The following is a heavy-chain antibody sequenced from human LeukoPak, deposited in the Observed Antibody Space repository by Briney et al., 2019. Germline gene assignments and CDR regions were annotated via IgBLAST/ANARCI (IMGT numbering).Heavy chain of an antibody. V-gene: IGHV3-30*02. D-gene: IGHD3-9*01. CDR3: ARGPNYNILTGWRKTYNAFDI. CDR1: GFTVSSYA. CDR2: IRYDGNNK. Sequence: PGGSLRLSCAASGFTVSSYAMHWVRQAPGKGLEWVAFIRYDGNNKYYADSVKGRFTISRDNSKNTLYLQMNSLRAEDTAVYYCARGPNYNILTGWRKTYNAFDIWGQGTMVTVSS. J-gene: IGHJ3*02.